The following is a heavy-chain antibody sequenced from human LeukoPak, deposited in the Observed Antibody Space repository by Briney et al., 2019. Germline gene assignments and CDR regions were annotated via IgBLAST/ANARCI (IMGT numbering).Heavy chain of an antibody. J-gene: IGHJ4*02. V-gene: IGHV4-61*01. CDR1: SGSISTSNYY. D-gene: IGHD6-19*01. CDR3: ARARSSGWLFDY. CDR2: IYYSGST. Sequence: PSETLSLTCTVSSGSISTSNYYWSWIRQPPGKGLEWFGYIYYSGSTNHNPSLKSRVTISVDTSKNQFSLKLSSVTAADTAVYYCARARSSGWLFDYWGQGTLVTVSS.